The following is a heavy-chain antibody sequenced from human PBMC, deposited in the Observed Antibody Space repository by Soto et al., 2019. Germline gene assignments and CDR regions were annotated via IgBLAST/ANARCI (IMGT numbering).Heavy chain of an antibody. J-gene: IGHJ3*02. D-gene: IGHD6-13*01. Sequence: GGSLRISCAASGFSFDDYGMSWVRQAPGKGLEWVSGINWNGGSTGYADSVKGRFTISRDNAKNSLYLQMNSLRAEDTALYHCAREGIAAAGMAFDIWGQGTMVTVSS. CDR1: GFSFDDYG. V-gene: IGHV3-20*01. CDR3: AREGIAAAGMAFDI. CDR2: INWNGGST.